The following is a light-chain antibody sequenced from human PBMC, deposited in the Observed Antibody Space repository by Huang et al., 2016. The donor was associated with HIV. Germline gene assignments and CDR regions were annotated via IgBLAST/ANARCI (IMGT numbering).Light chain of an antibody. V-gene: IGKV1-39*01. CDR3: QQSYFTPLT. CDR2: GAS. CDR1: QTITTY. J-gene: IGKJ4*01. Sequence: DIQMTQSPSSLSASVGDRVTITCRASQTITTYLCWYQQKPGKAPKLLIYGASILHSGVTSRFSGSGSGTDFTLTISKLQPEDFATYYCQQSYFTPLTFGGGTRLEIK.